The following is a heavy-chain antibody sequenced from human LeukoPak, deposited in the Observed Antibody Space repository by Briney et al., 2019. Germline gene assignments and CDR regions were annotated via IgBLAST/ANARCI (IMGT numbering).Heavy chain of an antibody. Sequence: ASVKVSCKASGYTFTSYYMHWVRQAPGQGLEWMGIINPSGGSTSYAQKFQGRVTMTRDTSTRTVYMELSSLRSEDTAVYYCAKGTYLERDAFDIWGQGTMVTVSS. CDR1: GYTFTSYY. J-gene: IGHJ3*02. V-gene: IGHV1-46*01. CDR2: INPSGGST. CDR3: AKGTYLERDAFDI.